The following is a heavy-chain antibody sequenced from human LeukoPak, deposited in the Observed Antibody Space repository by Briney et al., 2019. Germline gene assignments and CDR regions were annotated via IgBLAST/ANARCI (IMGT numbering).Heavy chain of an antibody. CDR3: ASAYDSSGYYSSDAFDI. J-gene: IGHJ3*02. D-gene: IGHD3-22*01. V-gene: IGHV1-8*01. Sequence: ASVKVSCKASGYTFTSYDINWVRQATGQGLEWMGWMNPNSGNTGYAQKFQGRVTMTRNTSISTAYMELSSLRPEDTAVYYCASAYDSSGYYSSDAFDIWGQGTMVTVSS. CDR2: MNPNSGNT. CDR1: GYTFTSYD.